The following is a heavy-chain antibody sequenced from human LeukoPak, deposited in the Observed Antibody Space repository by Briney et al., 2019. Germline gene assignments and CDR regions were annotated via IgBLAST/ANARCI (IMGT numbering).Heavy chain of an antibody. J-gene: IGHJ5*02. V-gene: IGHV4-39*01. D-gene: IGHD3-10*01. Sequence: SETLSLTCTVSGYSISSGSYYWGWIRQPPGKGLEWIGSIYYSGSAYYNPSLKSRVTISVDTSKNQFSLKLSSVTAADTAVYYCARSARITMVRGDNNWFDPWGQGTLVTVSS. CDR3: ARSARITMVRGDNNWFDP. CDR2: IYYSGSA. CDR1: GYSISSGSYY.